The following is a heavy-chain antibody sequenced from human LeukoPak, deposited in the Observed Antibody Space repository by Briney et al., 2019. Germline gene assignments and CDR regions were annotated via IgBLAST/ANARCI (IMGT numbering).Heavy chain of an antibody. CDR3: ASGYYFDSSSYYGY. CDR2: INSDGSST. CDR1: GFTFSSYS. J-gene: IGHJ4*02. Sequence: LPGGSLRLSCAASGFTFSSYSMNWVRQAPGKGLVWVSRINSDGSSTSYADSVKGRFTISRDNAKDTLYLQMSSLRAEDTAIYYCASGYYFDSSSYYGYWGQGILVTVSS. D-gene: IGHD3-22*01. V-gene: IGHV3-74*01.